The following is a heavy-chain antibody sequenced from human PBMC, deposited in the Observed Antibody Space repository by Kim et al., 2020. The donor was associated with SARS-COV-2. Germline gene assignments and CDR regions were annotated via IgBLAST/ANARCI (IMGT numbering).Heavy chain of an antibody. CDR1: GFNFGTWS. Sequence: GGSLRLSCVGSGFNFGTWSMSWVRQAPGKGLEWVAYIGDYRNNKSSAYAVKGQFTISSDTAKTEVTLQLSSIRVETTAVYYCARDGRVSGLFSYWDHGTL. V-gene: IGHV3-48*04. CDR2: IGDYRNNK. CDR3: ARDGRVSGLFSY. J-gene: IGHJ4*01. D-gene: IGHD1-26*01.